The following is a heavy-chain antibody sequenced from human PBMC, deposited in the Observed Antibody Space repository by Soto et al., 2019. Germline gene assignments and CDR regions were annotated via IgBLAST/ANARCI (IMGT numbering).Heavy chain of an antibody. J-gene: IGHJ4*02. CDR2: TFYRSKYYY. CDR1: GDSVSSNNVT. CDR3: ARNEGSGYDYFFDF. Sequence: QVQLQQSGPGLVKPSQTLSLTCTISGDSVSSNNVTWNWIRQSPSRGLEWLGRTFYRSKYYYDYAFSVKSRMTINADTSKNQVSLQMLSLTPEDTAVYYCARNEGSGYDYFFDFWGQGNLVTVSS. D-gene: IGHD5-12*01. V-gene: IGHV6-1*01.